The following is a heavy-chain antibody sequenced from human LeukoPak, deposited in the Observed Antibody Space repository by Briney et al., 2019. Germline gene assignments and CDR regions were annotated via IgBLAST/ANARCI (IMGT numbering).Heavy chain of an antibody. Sequence: PSETLSLTCAVSGGSITSYYWTWIRQPPGKGLEWIGYISYSGSTNYNPSLKSRVFISIDTSNNQLSLRLSSVTAADTAVYYCARNGDDNGHYSHYYMYVWGKGTTVTVSS. CDR3: ARNGDDNGHYSHYYMYV. D-gene: IGHD4-11*01. CDR2: ISYSGST. CDR1: GGSITSYY. V-gene: IGHV4-59*12. J-gene: IGHJ6*03.